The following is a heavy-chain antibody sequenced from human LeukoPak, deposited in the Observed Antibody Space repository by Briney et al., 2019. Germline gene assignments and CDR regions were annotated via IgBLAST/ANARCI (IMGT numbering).Heavy chain of an antibody. J-gene: IGHJ4*02. D-gene: IGHD2-2*01. CDR3: ARGRYCSSTSCHFDY. V-gene: IGHV4-34*01. CDR2: INHSGST. CDR1: GGSFSGYY. Sequence: SETLSLTCAVYGGSFSGYYWSWTRQPPGKGLEWIGEINHSGSTNYNPSLKSRVTTSVDTSKNQFSLKLSSVTAADTAVYYCARGRYCSSTSCHFDYWGQGTLVTVSS.